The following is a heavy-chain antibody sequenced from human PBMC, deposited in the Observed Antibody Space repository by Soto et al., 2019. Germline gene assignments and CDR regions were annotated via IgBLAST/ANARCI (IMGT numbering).Heavy chain of an antibody. D-gene: IGHD5-18*01. V-gene: IGHV4-30-2*01. CDR2: IYHSGST. J-gene: IGHJ4*02. Sequence: SETLSLTCAFSCGSISSGGYSWSWIRQPPGKGLEWIGYIYHSGSTYYNPSLKSRVTISVDRSKNQFSLKLSSVTAADTAVYYCARGGSYGLNYWGQGTLVTVSS. CDR3: ARGGSYGLNY. CDR1: CGSISSGGYS.